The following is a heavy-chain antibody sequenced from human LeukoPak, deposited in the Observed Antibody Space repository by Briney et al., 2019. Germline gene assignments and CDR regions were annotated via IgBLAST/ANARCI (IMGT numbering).Heavy chain of an antibody. D-gene: IGHD2-21*02. Sequence: GGSLRLSCAASGFTFSNAWMSWVRQAPGKGLEWVGRIKSRTDGGTTDYPAPVKGRFTISRDDSKNTLCLQMNSLKTEDTAVYYCTTDPQCSGGDCYYFDYWGQGSLVTVSS. V-gene: IGHV3-15*01. J-gene: IGHJ4*02. CDR2: IKSRTDGGTT. CDR1: GFTFSNAW. CDR3: TTDPQCSGGDCYYFDY.